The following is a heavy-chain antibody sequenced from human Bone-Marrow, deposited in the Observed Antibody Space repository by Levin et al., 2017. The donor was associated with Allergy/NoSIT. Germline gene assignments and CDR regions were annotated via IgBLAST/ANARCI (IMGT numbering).Heavy chain of an antibody. Sequence: GESLKISCAASGFTFSSYSMNWVRQAPGKGLEWVSSISSSSSYIYYADSVKGRFTISRDNAKNSLYLQMNSLRAEDTAVYYCARAYYYDSSGYLLGYWGQETLVTVSS. J-gene: IGHJ4*02. D-gene: IGHD3-22*01. V-gene: IGHV3-21*01. CDR3: ARAYYYDSSGYLLGY. CDR2: ISSSSSYI. CDR1: GFTFSSYS.